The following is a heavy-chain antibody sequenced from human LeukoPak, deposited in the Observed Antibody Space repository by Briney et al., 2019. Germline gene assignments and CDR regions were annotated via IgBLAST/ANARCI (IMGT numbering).Heavy chain of an antibody. CDR3: ARDLRTNIVASRGHYYYYYMDV. D-gene: IGHD5-12*01. CDR1: GGSISSYY. Sequence: PSETLSLTCAVYGGSISSYYWSWIRQPPGKGLEWIGYIYYSGSTNYNPSLKSRVTTSVDTSKNQFSLKLSSVTAADTAVYYCARDLRTNIVASRGHYYYYYMDVWGKGTTVTVSS. CDR2: IYYSGST. J-gene: IGHJ6*03. V-gene: IGHV4-59*01.